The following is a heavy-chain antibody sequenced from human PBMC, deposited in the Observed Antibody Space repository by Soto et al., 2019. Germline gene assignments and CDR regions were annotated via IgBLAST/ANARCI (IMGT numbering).Heavy chain of an antibody. D-gene: IGHD2-15*01. CDR3: ARDQCFGGGRSCYYFDF. CDR1: GYTFTTYA. Sequence: WGSLRLSCAASGYTFTTYAIHRVRQAPCKGLEWVAVISHDGRGKYYADSVKGRFTISRDNSKSTLYLQMNSLRSDDTAVYYCARDQCFGGGRSCYYFDFWGQGTLVTVSS. CDR2: ISHDGRGK. V-gene: IGHV3-30*04. J-gene: IGHJ4*02.